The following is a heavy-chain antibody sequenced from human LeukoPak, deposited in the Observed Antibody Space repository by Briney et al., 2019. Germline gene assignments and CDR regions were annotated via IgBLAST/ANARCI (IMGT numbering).Heavy chain of an antibody. D-gene: IGHD2-15*01. J-gene: IGHJ6*04. Sequence: ASVKVSCKVSGYTLTELSMHWVRQAPGKGLEWMGGFDPEDGETIYAQKFQGRVTMTEDTSTDTAYMELSSLRSEDTAAYYCATLSYCSGGSCYYYGMDVWGKGTTVTVSS. V-gene: IGHV1-24*01. CDR1: GYTLTELS. CDR2: FDPEDGET. CDR3: ATLSYCSGGSCYYYGMDV.